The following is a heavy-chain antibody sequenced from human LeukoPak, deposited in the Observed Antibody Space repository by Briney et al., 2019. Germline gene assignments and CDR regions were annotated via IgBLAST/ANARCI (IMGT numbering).Heavy chain of an antibody. V-gene: IGHV3-30*18. CDR1: GFTFSSYG. Sequence: GGSLRLSCAASGFTFSSYGMHWVRQAPGKGLEWVAVISYDGSNKYYADSVKGRFTISKDNSKNTLYLQMNSLRAEDTAVYYCAKDHSYSSGWSYFDYWGQGTLVTVSS. CDR2: ISYDGSNK. J-gene: IGHJ4*02. CDR3: AKDHSYSSGWSYFDY. D-gene: IGHD6-19*01.